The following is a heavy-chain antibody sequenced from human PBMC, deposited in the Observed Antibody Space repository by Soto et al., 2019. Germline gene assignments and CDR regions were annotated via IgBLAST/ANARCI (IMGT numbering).Heavy chain of an antibody. CDR3: AREGRSYYYYYGMDV. CDR2: IWYDGSNK. Sequence: GGSLRLCCAASGFTFSSYGMHWVRQAPGKGLEWVAVIWYDGSNKYYADSVKGRFTISRDNSKNTLYLQMNSLRAEDTAVYYCAREGRSYYYYYGMDVWGQGTTVTVSS. CDR1: GFTFSSYG. J-gene: IGHJ6*02. V-gene: IGHV3-33*01. D-gene: IGHD1-26*01.